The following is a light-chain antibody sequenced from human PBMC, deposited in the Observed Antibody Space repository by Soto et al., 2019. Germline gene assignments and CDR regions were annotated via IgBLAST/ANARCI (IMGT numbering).Light chain of an antibody. CDR1: QEISNA. V-gene: IGKV1-33*01. Sequence: EIQMSQSPASLSASVGDRATITCEGSQEISNALSWYQLKLGKAPRLLIDAASDVEAGVTPRGSGSGSGTAFTFIISSLEPEDVATYYCQQYYYLPLFGPGTKVDI. CDR2: AAS. CDR3: QQYYYLPL. J-gene: IGKJ3*01.